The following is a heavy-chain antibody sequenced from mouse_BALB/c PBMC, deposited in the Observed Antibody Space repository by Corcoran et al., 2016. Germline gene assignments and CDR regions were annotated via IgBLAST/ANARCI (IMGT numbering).Heavy chain of an antibody. CDR2: ISCYNGAT. V-gene: IGHV1S34*01. J-gene: IGHJ2*01. Sequence: LVKTGASVKISCKASGYSFTGYYMHWVKQSHGKSLEWIGYISCYNGATSYNQKFKGKATFTVDTSSSTAYMQFNSLTFEDSAVYYCASGDGSSYYFDYWGQGTTLTVSS. CDR1: GYSFTGYY. CDR3: ASGDGSSYYFDY. D-gene: IGHD1-1*01.